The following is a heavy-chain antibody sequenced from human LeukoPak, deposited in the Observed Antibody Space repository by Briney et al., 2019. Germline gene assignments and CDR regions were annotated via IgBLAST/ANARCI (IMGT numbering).Heavy chain of an antibody. Sequence: PGGSLRLSCAASGFTFSSYGMHWVRQAPGKGLEWVAFIRYDGSNKYYADSVKGRFTISRDNSKNTLYLQMNSLRAEDTAVYYCARDRGYSSSFFDIWGQGTMVTVSS. J-gene: IGHJ3*02. CDR1: GFTFSSYG. CDR3: ARDRGYSSSFFDI. V-gene: IGHV3-30*02. D-gene: IGHD6-6*01. CDR2: IRYDGSNK.